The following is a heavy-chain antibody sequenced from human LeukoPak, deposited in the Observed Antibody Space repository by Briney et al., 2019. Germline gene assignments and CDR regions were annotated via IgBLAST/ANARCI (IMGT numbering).Heavy chain of an antibody. CDR1: GGSISGSTDY. CDR3: ARAFSSSSGWFDP. D-gene: IGHD6-6*01. V-gene: IGHV4-39*01. Sequence: PSETLSLTCTVSGGSISGSTDYWGWIRQPPGKGLEWIGSLYYSGSTYYSPSLKSRVSISVDTSKNQFSLNLRSVTAADTAVYYCARAFSSSSGWFDPWGQGNLVTVSS. CDR2: LYYSGST. J-gene: IGHJ5*02.